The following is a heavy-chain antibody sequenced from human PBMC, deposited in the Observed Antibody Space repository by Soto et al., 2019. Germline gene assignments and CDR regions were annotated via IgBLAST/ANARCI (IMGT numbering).Heavy chain of an antibody. Sequence: VLLQESGPGAMKPSQTLSLTCTVIGDSVSSNNYYWSWIRQRPGKGLEWIGYIHYSGDSYDNPSLTSRIPMSMDVSKNQFSLNLRSVTAADTAIYYCARDVNDSSGSQGFDYWGQGTLVTVSS. CDR1: GDSVSSNNYY. CDR3: ARDVNDSSGSQGFDY. D-gene: IGHD3-22*01. J-gene: IGHJ4*02. CDR2: IHYSGDS. V-gene: IGHV4-31*03.